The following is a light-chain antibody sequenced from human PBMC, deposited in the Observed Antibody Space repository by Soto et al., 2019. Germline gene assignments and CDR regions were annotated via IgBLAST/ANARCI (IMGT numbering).Light chain of an antibody. V-gene: IGLV1-40*01. J-gene: IGLJ1*01. CDR1: SSNIGAGYD. CDR2: GNS. CDR3: QSYGSSVSHNYV. Sequence: QAVVTQPPSVSGAPGQRVTISCTGSSSNIGAGYDVHWYQQLPGTAPKLLIYGNSNRPSAVPDRFSGSKSCTSASLAITGLQAEDEADYYCQSYGSSVSHNYVFGTGTKLTVL.